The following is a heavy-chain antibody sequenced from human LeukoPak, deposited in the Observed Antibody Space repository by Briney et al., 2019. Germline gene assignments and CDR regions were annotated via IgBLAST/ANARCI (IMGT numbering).Heavy chain of an antibody. J-gene: IGHJ4*02. CDR3: ATHPPKVCTGGSCTDY. D-gene: IGHD2-15*01. CDR1: GGSFSGYY. CDR2: INHSGST. V-gene: IGHV4-34*01. Sequence: SETLSLTCAVYGGSFSGYYWSWIRQPPGKGLEWIGEINHSGSTNYNPSLKSRVTISVDMSKNQFSLKLSSVTAADTAVYYCATHPPKVCTGGSCTDYWGQGTLVTVSS.